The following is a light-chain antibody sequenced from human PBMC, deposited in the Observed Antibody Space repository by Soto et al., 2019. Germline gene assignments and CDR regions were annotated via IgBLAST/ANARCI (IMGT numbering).Light chain of an antibody. CDR1: HGISSY. J-gene: IGKJ1*01. V-gene: IGKV1-9*01. Sequence: DIQLTQSPSFLSASVGDRVTITCRSSHGISSYLAWYQKKPGKAPKLLMYAASTLQSGVPSRFSGSGSGTEFTLTISSLQSEDFAVYYCQQYVHWPPGTFGQGTKVDIK. CDR3: QQYVHWPPGT. CDR2: AAS.